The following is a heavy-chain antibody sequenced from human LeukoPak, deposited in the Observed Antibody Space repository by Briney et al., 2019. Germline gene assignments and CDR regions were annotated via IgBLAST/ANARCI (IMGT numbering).Heavy chain of an antibody. CDR2: IYYSGSV. J-gene: IGHJ3*01. CDR1: SYSISTNNW. Sequence: SDTLSLTCDVSSYSISTNNWWGWIRQPPGKGLEWIGYIYYSGSVYSNPSLESRVTLSIDTSKNQFSLKLSFVTAADTAVHYCAKMDDSSGQAFDAFDVWGQGTMVTVSS. V-gene: IGHV4-28*05. D-gene: IGHD3-22*01. CDR3: AKMDDSSGQAFDAFDV.